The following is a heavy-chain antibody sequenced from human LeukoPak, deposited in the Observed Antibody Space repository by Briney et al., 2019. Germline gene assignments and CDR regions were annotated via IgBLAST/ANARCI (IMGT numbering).Heavy chain of an antibody. CDR2: VSPDGNTT. V-gene: IGHV3-74*01. CDR3: ARARPGDKPDY. Sequence: GSLRLSCAASEFTFSTYWMHWVRQVPGKGLVWVSRVSPDGNTTTYADSVKGRFTISRDNAKNILYLQLSSLSAEDTAVYYCARARPGDKPDYWGQGTLVTVSS. CDR1: EFTFSTYW. D-gene: IGHD4-17*01. J-gene: IGHJ4*02.